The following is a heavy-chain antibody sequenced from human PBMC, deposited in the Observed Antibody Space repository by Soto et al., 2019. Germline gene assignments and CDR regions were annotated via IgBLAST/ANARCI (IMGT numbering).Heavy chain of an antibody. CDR1: GFTFSSYW. V-gene: IGHV3-74*01. Sequence: EVQLVESGGGVIQPGGSLRLSCVASGFTFSSYWMNWVRQAPGKGLVWVSGIKSDGKSTSYVDSVKGRFTISRDNTKNTLYLQMNSLRAEDTAVYYCARVGYPASLDYWGQGTLVTVSS. D-gene: IGHD5-12*01. CDR3: ARVGYPASLDY. J-gene: IGHJ4*02. CDR2: IKSDGKST.